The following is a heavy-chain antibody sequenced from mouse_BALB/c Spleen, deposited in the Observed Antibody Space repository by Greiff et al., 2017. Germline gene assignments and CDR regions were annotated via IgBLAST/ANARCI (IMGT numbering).Heavy chain of an antibody. V-gene: IGHV2-9*02. CDR1: GFSLTSYG. CDR2: IWAGGST. Sequence: VQLQQSGPGLVQPSQSLSITCTVSGFSLTSYGVHWVRQSPGKGLEWLGVIWAGGSTNYNSALMSRLSISKDNSKSQVFLKMNSLQTDDTAMYYCARDYYGYAMDYWGQGTSVTVSS. D-gene: IGHD1-1*01. CDR3: ARDYYGYAMDY. J-gene: IGHJ4*01.